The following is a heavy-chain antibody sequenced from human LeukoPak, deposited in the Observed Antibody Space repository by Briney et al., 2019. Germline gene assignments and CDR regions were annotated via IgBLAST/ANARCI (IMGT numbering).Heavy chain of an antibody. CDR3: ARGVEAGDYYYYYMDV. J-gene: IGHJ6*03. CDR1: GFSFSSYG. CDR2: IRYDGSHK. D-gene: IGHD5-24*01. V-gene: IGHV3-30*02. Sequence: GGSLRLSCAASGFSFSSYGMHWVRQAPGKGLEWVAFIRYDGSHKYYADSVKGRFTISRDNSKNTLYLQMNSLRAEDTAVYHCARGVEAGDYYYYYMDVWGKGTTVTVSS.